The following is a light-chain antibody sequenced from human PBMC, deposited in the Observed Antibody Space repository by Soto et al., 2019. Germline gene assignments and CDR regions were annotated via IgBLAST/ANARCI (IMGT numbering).Light chain of an antibody. J-gene: IGKJ2*01. V-gene: IGKV3-20*01. CDR2: GAS. CDR3: QLYGTSPRYT. Sequence: EVVLTQSPGTLSLSPGERATLSCRASQSVNSTYLAWYQQKPGQPPRVLIFGASIRATGVPDRFSGSGSGTDFTLTVSRLEPEDFAVYYCQLYGTSPRYTFGQGTTLEMK. CDR1: QSVNSTY.